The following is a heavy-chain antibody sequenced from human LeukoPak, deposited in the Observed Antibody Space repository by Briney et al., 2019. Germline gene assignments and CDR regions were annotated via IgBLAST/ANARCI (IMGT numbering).Heavy chain of an antibody. D-gene: IGHD3/OR15-3a*01. J-gene: IGHJ4*02. Sequence: PGRSLRLSCAASGFTFSSYGMHWVRQAPGKGLEWVAVIWYDGSDKYYADSVKGRFTISRDNSKNTLYLQMNSPRAEDTAVYYCVRTLWTAYYSSFDYWGQGTLVTVSS. CDR2: IWYDGSDK. CDR1: GFTFSSYG. V-gene: IGHV3-33*01. CDR3: VRTLWTAYYSSFDY.